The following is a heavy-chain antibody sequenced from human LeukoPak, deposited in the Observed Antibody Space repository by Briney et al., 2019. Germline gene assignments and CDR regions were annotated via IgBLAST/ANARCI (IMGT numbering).Heavy chain of an antibody. D-gene: IGHD4-11*01. V-gene: IGHV3-48*04. Sequence: HPGGSLRLSCEGSGFIFSSYRMDWVRQAPGKGLEWVSYITTRSTTIFYTDSVKGRFTISRDDAKNTLYLQMNSLRVEDTAVYYCARDIRGDDYSERRFDYWGQGALVTVSS. CDR2: ITTRSTTI. J-gene: IGHJ4*02. CDR1: GFIFSSYR. CDR3: ARDIRGDDYSERRFDY.